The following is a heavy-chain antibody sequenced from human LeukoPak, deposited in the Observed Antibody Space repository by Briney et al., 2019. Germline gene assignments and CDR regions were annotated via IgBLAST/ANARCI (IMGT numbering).Heavy chain of an antibody. Sequence: ASVKVSCKVSGYTLTELSMHWVRQAPGKGLEWMGGFDPEDGETIYAQKFQGRVTMTEDTSTDTAYMGLSSLRSEDTAVYYCAGARYSSSMFDYWGQGTLVTVSS. CDR2: FDPEDGET. V-gene: IGHV1-24*01. CDR1: GYTLTELS. CDR3: AGARYSSSMFDY. J-gene: IGHJ4*02. D-gene: IGHD6-13*01.